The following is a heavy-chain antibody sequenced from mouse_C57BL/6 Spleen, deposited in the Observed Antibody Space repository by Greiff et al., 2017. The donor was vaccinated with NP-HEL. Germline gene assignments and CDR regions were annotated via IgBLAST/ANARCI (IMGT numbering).Heavy chain of an antibody. Sequence: QVQLKQPGAELVRPGSSVKLSCKASGYTFTSYWMHWVKQRPIQGLEWIGNIDPSDSETHYNQKFKDKATLTVDKSSSTAYMQLSSLTSEDSAVYYCARYDYSPAMDYWGQGTSVTVSS. CDR3: ARYDYSPAMDY. D-gene: IGHD2-4*01. V-gene: IGHV1-52*01. J-gene: IGHJ4*01. CDR2: IDPSDSET. CDR1: GYTFTSYW.